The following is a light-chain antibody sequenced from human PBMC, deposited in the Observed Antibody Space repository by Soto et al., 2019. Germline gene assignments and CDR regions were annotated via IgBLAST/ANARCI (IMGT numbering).Light chain of an antibody. CDR1: QSVKNDY. J-gene: IGKJ1*01. V-gene: IGKV3-20*01. Sequence: ETVLTQSPGTLSLSPGERATLSFRASQSVKNDYLAWYQQKPGQAPRLLMYGISRRATGIPDRFSGSGSGTDFTLTITRLEPEDFAVYYCQQYVTSSPRTFGQGTKVDIK. CDR3: QQYVTSSPRT. CDR2: GIS.